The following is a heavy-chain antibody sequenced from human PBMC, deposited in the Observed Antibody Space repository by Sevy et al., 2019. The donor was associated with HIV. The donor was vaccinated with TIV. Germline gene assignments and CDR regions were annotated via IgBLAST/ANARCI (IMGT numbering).Heavy chain of an antibody. J-gene: IGHJ4*02. D-gene: IGHD1-26*01. CDR3: TRWSGSQSIFDS. CDR2: IKSKALGGTT. CDR1: GFTFDDYC. Sequence: GESLKISCTASGFTFDDYCMSWVRQAPGKGLEWISFIKSKALGGTTGTAASVEGRFTISRDDSKNVAYLQMNNLKTEDTALYYCTRWSGSQSIFDSWGQGTLVTVSS. V-gene: IGHV3-49*04.